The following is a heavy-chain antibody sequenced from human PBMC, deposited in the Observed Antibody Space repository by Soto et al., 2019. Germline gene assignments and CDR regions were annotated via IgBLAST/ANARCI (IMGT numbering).Heavy chain of an antibody. D-gene: IGHD2-2*01. Sequence: SETLSLTCTVSGGSISSGGYYWSWIRQHPGKGLEWIGYIYYSGSTYYNPSLKSRVTISVDTSKNQFSLKLSSVTAADTAVYYCARDCSSTSCPNWFDPWGQGTLVTVSS. J-gene: IGHJ5*02. CDR3: ARDCSSTSCPNWFDP. CDR2: IYYSGST. CDR1: GGSISSGGYY. V-gene: IGHV4-31*03.